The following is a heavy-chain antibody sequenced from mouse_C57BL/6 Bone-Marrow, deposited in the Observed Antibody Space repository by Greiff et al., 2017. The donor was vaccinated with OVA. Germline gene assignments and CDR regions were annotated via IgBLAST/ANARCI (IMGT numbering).Heavy chain of an antibody. D-gene: IGHD3-2*02. J-gene: IGHJ3*01. CDR2: INPYNGGT. Sequence: VQLKESGPVLVKPGASVKMSCKASGYTFTDYYMNWVKQSHGKSLEWIGVINPYNGGTSYNQKFKGKATLTVDKSSSTAYMELNSLTSEDSAVYYCARPSSGYEFAYWGQGTLVTVSA. CDR1: GYTFTDYY. CDR3: ARPSSGYEFAY. V-gene: IGHV1-19*01.